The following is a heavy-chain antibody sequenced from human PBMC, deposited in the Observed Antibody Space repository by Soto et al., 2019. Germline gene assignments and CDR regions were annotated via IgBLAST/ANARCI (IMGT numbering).Heavy chain of an antibody. J-gene: IGHJ6*03. CDR3: EIYGSGDYDVPYHYYMDV. Sequence: EVQLVESGGGLVQPGASLRLSCAASGFTVSANFVAWVRQAPGKGLEWVSVIYGGGSTFYADSVKDRFTISRDNSENTVYLQLNSLRAEYTAVYFCEIYGSGDYDVPYHYYMDVWGIGTTVTVSS. V-gene: IGHV3-66*01. D-gene: IGHD4-17*01. CDR1: GFTVSANF. CDR2: IYGGGST.